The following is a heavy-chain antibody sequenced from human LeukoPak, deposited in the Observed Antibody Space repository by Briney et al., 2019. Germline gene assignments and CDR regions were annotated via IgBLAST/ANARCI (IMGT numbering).Heavy chain of an antibody. CDR2: IYYSGST. D-gene: IGHD3-22*01. J-gene: IGHJ4*02. CDR1: GGSMSSYY. V-gene: IGHV4-59*12. Sequence: PSETLSLTCTVSGGSMSSYYWTWIRQPPGKGLEWIGYIYYSGSTHYNPSLKSRVTMSVDTSKNQFSLKLSSVTAADTAVYYCARSRYYDSSGLDYWGQGTLVTVSS. CDR3: ARSRYYDSSGLDY.